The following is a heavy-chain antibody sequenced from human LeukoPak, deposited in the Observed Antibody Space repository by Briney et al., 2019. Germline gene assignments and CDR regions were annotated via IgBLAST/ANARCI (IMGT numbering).Heavy chain of an antibody. CDR2: ISGSGGST. V-gene: IGHV3-23*01. CDR3: AEDLSPYHGAAANY. Sequence: GGSLRLSCAASGFTFSSYAMSWVRQAPGKGLEWGSAISGSGGSTYYADPVKGRFTISRDNSKNTLYLQMHSLRAEDTAVYYCAEDLSPYHGAAANYWGQGTLVTVSS. D-gene: IGHD6-13*01. J-gene: IGHJ4*02. CDR1: GFTFSSYA.